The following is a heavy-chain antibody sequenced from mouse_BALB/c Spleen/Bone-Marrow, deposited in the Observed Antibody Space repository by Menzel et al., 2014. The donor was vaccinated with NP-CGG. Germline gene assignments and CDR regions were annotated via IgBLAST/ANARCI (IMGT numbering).Heavy chain of an antibody. CDR2: IYPGNVNT. D-gene: IGHD4-1*01. CDR3: AREANWNFDY. Sequence: VKLMESGPELVKPGASVRISCKAAGYTFTSYYIHWVKQRPGQGLEWIGWIYPGNVNTKYNEKFKGKATLTADESSSTAYFLLSSLTSEVSAVYFCAREANWNFDYWGQGTTLTGSS. J-gene: IGHJ2*01. CDR1: GYTFTSYY. V-gene: IGHV1S56*01.